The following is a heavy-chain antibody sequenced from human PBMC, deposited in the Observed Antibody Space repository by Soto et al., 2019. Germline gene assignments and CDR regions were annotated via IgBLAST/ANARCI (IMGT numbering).Heavy chain of an antibody. CDR3: ARSVSRSAYYYYYGMDV. CDR2: IIPIFGTA. CDR1: GGTFSSYA. Sequence: QVQLVQSGAEVKKPGPSVKVSCKASGGTFSSYAISWVRQAPGQGLEWMGGIIPIFGTANYAQKFQGRVTITADESTSTAYMELSSLRSEDTAVYYCARSVSRSAYYYYYGMDVWGQGTTVTVSS. D-gene: IGHD3-16*01. V-gene: IGHV1-69*01. J-gene: IGHJ6*02.